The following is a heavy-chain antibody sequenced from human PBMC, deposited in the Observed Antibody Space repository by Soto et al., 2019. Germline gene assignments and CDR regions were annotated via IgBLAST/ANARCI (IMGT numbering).Heavy chain of an antibody. J-gene: IGHJ4*02. CDR1: GASITNDPYY. CDR2: FFYSGTT. Sequence: QVQLQESGPGLVRRSQTLSLTCSVSGASITNDPYYWSWIRQHPGQGLEWIGYFFYSGTTYYNPSLKSRLTISVDTSKNHFSLKLTSVTAADTAVYYCATFLSPSSGDYWDYWGQGALVTVSS. D-gene: IGHD3-22*01. CDR3: ATFLSPSSGDYWDY. V-gene: IGHV4-31*03.